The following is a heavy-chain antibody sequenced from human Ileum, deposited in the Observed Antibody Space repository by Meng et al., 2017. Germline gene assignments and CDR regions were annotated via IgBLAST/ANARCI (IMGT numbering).Heavy chain of an antibody. CDR3: ARESHYGGNFVTFDY. CDR1: GDSISTSEW. D-gene: IGHD4-23*01. Sequence: QGHRRGAGPGRVKPAGTLAVTGAVAGDSISTSEWWSWGRPPPGKGLEWIGEIHHSGSTNYTPYLKSRVTISVDKSKNQFSLKLSSVTAADTAVYYCARESHYGGNFVTFDYWGQGTLVTVSS. CDR2: IHHSGST. V-gene: IGHV4-4*02. J-gene: IGHJ4*02.